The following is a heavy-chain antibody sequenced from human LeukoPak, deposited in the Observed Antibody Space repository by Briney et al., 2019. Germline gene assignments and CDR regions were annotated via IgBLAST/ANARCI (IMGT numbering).Heavy chain of an antibody. D-gene: IGHD1-26*01. CDR2: IYYSGST. CDR3: ASFEATLVGALDY. V-gene: IGHV4-39*01. Sequence: SETLSLTCTVSGGSISSSSYYWGWIRQPPGKGLEWIGSIYYSGSTYYNPSLKSRVTISVDTSKNQFSLKLSSVTAADTAVYYCASFEATLVGALDYWGQGTLVTVSS. J-gene: IGHJ4*02. CDR1: GGSISSSSYY.